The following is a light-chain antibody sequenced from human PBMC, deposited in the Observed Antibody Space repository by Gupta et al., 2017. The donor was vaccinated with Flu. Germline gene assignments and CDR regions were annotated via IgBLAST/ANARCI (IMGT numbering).Light chain of an antibody. J-gene: IGKJ1*01. Sequence: DIQMTQSPSTLSASVGDRVTITCRASQTISNWLAWFQQEPGKAPKLLIYKASTLEGGVPSRFSGSGSGTAFTLTISGLQPDDFATYSCQQDYTYPWTFGQGTKVEIK. V-gene: IGKV1-5*03. CDR2: KAS. CDR3: QQDYTYPWT. CDR1: QTISNW.